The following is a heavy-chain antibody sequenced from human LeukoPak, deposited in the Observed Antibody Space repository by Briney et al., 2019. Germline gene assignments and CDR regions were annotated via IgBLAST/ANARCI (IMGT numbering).Heavy chain of an antibody. V-gene: IGHV1-2*06. CDR2: INPNSGGT. CDR3: ARDLEMATSPRNNWFDP. CDR1: GYTFTGYY. Sequence: ASVKVSFKASGYTFTGYYMHWVRQAPGQGLEWMGRINPNSGGTNYAQKFQGRVTITADKSTSTAYMELSSLRSEDTAVYYCARDLEMATSPRNNWFDPWGQGTLVTVSS. J-gene: IGHJ5*02. D-gene: IGHD5-24*01.